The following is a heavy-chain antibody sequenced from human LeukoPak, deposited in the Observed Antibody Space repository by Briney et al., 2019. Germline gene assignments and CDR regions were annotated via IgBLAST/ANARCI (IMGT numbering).Heavy chain of an antibody. J-gene: IGHJ4*02. V-gene: IGHV1-8*02. CDR3: ARGNGALDY. D-gene: IGHD3-10*01. Sequence: ASVKVSCKASGYTFTGYYMHWVRQAPGQGLEWMGWMNPNSGNTGYAQKFQGRVTMTRNTSISTAYMELSSLRSEDTAVYYCARGNGALDYWGQGTLVTVSS. CDR2: MNPNSGNT. CDR1: GYTFTGYY.